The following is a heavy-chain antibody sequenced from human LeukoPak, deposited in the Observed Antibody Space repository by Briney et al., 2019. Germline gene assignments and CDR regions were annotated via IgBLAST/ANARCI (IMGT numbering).Heavy chain of an antibody. CDR3: ARESSDYDGSGSHFDY. Sequence: SETLSLTCTVSGGSISSYYWSWIRQPPGKGLEWIGYIYYSGSTNYNPSLKSRVTISADTSKNQFSLKLSSVTAADTDVYYCARESSDYDGSGSHFDYWGQGTLVTVSS. J-gene: IGHJ4*02. CDR1: GGSISSYY. D-gene: IGHD3-10*01. V-gene: IGHV4-59*12. CDR2: IYYSGST.